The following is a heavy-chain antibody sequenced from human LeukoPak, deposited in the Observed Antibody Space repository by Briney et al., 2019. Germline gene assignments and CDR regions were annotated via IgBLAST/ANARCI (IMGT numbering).Heavy chain of an antibody. CDR3: ARDSYGWTVTTDWFDP. V-gene: IGHV4-39*07. Sequence: SGTLSLTCTVSGGSISSSSYYWGWIRQPPGKGLEWIGSIYYSGSTYYNPSLKSRVTISVDTSKNQFSLKLSSVTAADTAVYYCARDSYGWTVTTDWFDPWGQGTLVTVSS. J-gene: IGHJ5*02. CDR1: GGSISSSSYY. CDR2: IYYSGST. D-gene: IGHD4-17*01.